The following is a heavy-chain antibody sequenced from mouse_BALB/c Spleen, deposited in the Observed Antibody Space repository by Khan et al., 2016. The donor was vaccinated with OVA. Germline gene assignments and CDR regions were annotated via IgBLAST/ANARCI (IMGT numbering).Heavy chain of an antibody. Sequence: VQLKQSGAELVKPGASVKLSCTASGFNIKDTYMHWVKQRPEQGLEWIGRIDPLNGNTKYDPKFQGKATITADTSSNTAYLQLSRLPSEDTAVYYCTSPNCFVYWGQGTLVTVSA. CDR2: IDPLNGNT. V-gene: IGHV14-3*02. CDR3: TSPNCFVY. CDR1: GFNIKDTY. J-gene: IGHJ3*01.